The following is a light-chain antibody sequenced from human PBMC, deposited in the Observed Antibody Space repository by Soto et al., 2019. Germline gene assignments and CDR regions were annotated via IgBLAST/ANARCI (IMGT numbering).Light chain of an antibody. CDR1: SSDVGGYNY. CDR2: DVS. CDR3: SSYTSTSTRV. V-gene: IGLV2-14*01. J-gene: IGLJ1*01. Sequence: QSVLNQPASVYGSTGQSITISCTETSSDVGGYNYVSWYQQHPGKAPKLMIYDVSNRPSGVSNRFSGSKSGNTASLTISGLQAEDEADYYCSSYTSTSTRVFGTGTKVTVL.